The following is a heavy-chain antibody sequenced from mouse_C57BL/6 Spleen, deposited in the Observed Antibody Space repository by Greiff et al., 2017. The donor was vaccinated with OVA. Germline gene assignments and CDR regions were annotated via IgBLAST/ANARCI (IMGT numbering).Heavy chain of an antibody. CDR2: INPYNGGT. CDR3: ARGGITTVAMDY. CDR1: GYTFTDYY. Sequence: VQLQQSGPVLVKPGASVKMSCKASGYTFTDYYMNWVKQSHGKSLEWIGVINPYNGGTSYNQKFKGKATLTVDKSSSTAYMELNSLTSEDSAGYYCARGGITTVAMDYWGQGTSVTGSS. D-gene: IGHD1-1*01. V-gene: IGHV1-19*01. J-gene: IGHJ4*01.